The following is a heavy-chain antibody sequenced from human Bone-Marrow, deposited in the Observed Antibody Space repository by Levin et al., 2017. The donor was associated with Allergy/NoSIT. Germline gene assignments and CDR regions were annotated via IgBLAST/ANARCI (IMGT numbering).Heavy chain of an antibody. CDR1: GFTFGDYG. V-gene: IGHV3-49*03. CDR2: IRSKAYGGTT. D-gene: IGHD2-15*01. Sequence: GGSLRLSCTASGFTFGDYGVTWFRQAPGKGLEWVGFIRSKAYGGTTEYAASVKGRFTLSRDDSKSIAYLQMNSLKTEDTAVYYCTRELQATRWYGDLGYYWGQGTLVTVSS. CDR3: TRELQATRWYGDLGYY. J-gene: IGHJ4*02.